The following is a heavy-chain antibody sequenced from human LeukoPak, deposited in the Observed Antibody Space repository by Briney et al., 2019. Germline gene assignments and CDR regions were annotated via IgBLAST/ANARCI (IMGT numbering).Heavy chain of an antibody. J-gene: IGHJ4*02. CDR1: GFTVTKTY. Sequence: PGGSLRLSCAVSGFTVTKTYMSWVRQAPGRGLEWASIIYKSGSTYYADSVKGRFTISRDSANNTLFLQMNSLRGDDTAVYYCSRESGGTAWYQEDWGQGTLVTVSS. CDR2: IYKSGST. D-gene: IGHD6-13*01. CDR3: SRESGGTAWYQED. V-gene: IGHV3-53*01.